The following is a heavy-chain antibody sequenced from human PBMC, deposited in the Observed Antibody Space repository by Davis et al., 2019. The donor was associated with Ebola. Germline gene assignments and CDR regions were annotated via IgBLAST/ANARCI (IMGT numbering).Heavy chain of an antibody. CDR1: GYTFTSYG. Sequence: ASVKVSCKASGYTFTSYGISWVRQAPGQGLEWMGWINPNSGGTKYAQKFQGRVTMTRDRSVTTAFMELSGLRSDDTAVYYCARDLDTADDWWGQGTMVTVSS. V-gene: IGHV1-2*02. D-gene: IGHD5-18*01. J-gene: IGHJ4*02. CDR3: ARDLDTADDW. CDR2: INPNSGGT.